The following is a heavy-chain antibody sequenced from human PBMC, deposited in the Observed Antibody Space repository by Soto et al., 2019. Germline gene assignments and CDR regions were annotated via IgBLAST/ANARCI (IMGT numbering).Heavy chain of an antibody. CDR2: MNPNSGNT. J-gene: IGHJ4*02. D-gene: IGHD3-22*01. Sequence: QVQLVQSGAEVKKPGASVKVSCKASGYTFTSYDINWVRQATGQGLEWMGWMNPNSGNTGYAQKFQGRVTMTRNTSIITAYMELSSLKSEDTALYYCARGPAMIVVVTSPSFDYWGQGTLVTVSS. V-gene: IGHV1-8*01. CDR3: ARGPAMIVVVTSPSFDY. CDR1: GYTFTSYD.